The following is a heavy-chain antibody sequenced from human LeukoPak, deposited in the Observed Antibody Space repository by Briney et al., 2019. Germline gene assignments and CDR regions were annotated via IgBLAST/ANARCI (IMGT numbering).Heavy chain of an antibody. D-gene: IGHD3-16*02. Sequence: TGGSLRLSCAASGFTFSDYYMSWIRQAPGKGLEWVSYISSSGRTIYYADSVKGRFTISRDNAKNSLYLKMNSLRAEDTAVYYCARAGGTDGSYRYLVDVWGKGTTVTVSS. CDR3: ARAGGTDGSYRYLVDV. J-gene: IGHJ6*04. V-gene: IGHV3-11*04. CDR2: ISSSGRTI. CDR1: GFTFSDYY.